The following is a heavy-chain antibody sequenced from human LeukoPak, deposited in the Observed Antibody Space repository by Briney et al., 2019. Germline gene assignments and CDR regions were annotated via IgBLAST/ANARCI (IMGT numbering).Heavy chain of an antibody. V-gene: IGHV3-74*01. Sequence: GGSLRLSCAASGFTFSSYWMHWVRQAPGKGLVWVSRINSDGSTTSYADSVMGRFTISRDNAKNTLYLQMNSLKAEDTAVYYCARVIYSGWEGELSDWGQGTLVTVSS. CDR1: GFTFSSYW. CDR3: ARVIYSGWEGELSD. D-gene: IGHD6-19*01. J-gene: IGHJ4*02. CDR2: INSDGSTT.